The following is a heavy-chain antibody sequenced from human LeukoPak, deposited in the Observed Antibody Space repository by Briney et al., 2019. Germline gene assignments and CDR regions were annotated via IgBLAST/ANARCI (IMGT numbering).Heavy chain of an antibody. CDR2: IGGDHGGI. Sequence: GGSLRLSCAASGFTFSTHAMTWVRQAPGRGLEWVTVIGGDHGGIQYADSVKGRFIVSRDNSKSTLYLQMNSLREEDAAVYYCAKYCGGGCFRNFDSWGQGTLVTVSS. J-gene: IGHJ4*02. CDR3: AKYCGGGCFRNFDS. V-gene: IGHV3-23*01. CDR1: GFTFSTHA. D-gene: IGHD2-21*02.